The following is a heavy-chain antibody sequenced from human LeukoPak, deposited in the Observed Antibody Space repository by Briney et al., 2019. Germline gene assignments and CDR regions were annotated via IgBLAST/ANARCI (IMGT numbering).Heavy chain of an antibody. CDR2: INPNSGGT. CDR1: GYTFTGYH. CDR3: ARSRAWDYDSSGYLY. V-gene: IGHV1-2*02. Sequence: ASVKVSCKASGYTFTGYHMHWVRQAPGQGLEWMGWINPNSGGTNYAQKFQGRVTMTRDTSISTAYMELSRLRSDDTAVYYCARSRAWDYDSSGYLYWGQGTLVTVSS. D-gene: IGHD3-22*01. J-gene: IGHJ4*02.